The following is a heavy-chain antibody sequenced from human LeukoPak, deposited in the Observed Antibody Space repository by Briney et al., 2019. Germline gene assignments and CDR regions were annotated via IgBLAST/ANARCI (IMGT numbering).Heavy chain of an antibody. V-gene: IGHV1-2*06. CDR2: INPNSGGT. D-gene: IGHD4-17*01. CDR1: GYTFTGYY. CDR3: AGAYGDYALNFGY. J-gene: IGHJ4*02. Sequence: ASVKVSCEASGYTFTGYYMHWVRQAPGQGLEWMGRINPNSGGTNYAQKFQGRVTMTRDTSISTAYMELSRLRSDDTAVYYCAGAYGDYALNFGYWGQGTLVTVSS.